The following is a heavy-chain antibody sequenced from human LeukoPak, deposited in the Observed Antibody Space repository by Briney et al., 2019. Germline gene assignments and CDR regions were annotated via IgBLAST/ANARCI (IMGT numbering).Heavy chain of an antibody. CDR3: ARRDGYNWYYLDY. CDR2: IYYSGST. V-gene: IGHV4-39*01. J-gene: IGHJ4*02. CDR1: GGSISSSSYY. D-gene: IGHD5-24*01. Sequence: SETLSLTCTVSGGSISSSSYYWGWIHQPPGKGLEWIGSIYYSGSTYYNPSLKSRVTISVDTSKNQFSLKLSSVTAADTAVYYCARRDGYNWYYLDYWGQGTLVTVSS.